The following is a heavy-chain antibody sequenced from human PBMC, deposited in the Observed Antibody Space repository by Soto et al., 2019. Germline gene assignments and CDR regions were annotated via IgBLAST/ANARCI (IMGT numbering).Heavy chain of an antibody. D-gene: IGHD2-15*01. J-gene: IGHJ4*02. CDR3: ARDSARIVGPPYYFDY. CDR1: GFTFSSYW. CDR2: IKQVGSVK. Sequence: EVQLVEYGGGLVQPGGSLRLYCAASGFTFSSYWMSWVCQAPGTGLEWVANIKQVGSVKYDVYSVKGRFTISRDNAKNSLYLQMNGLRAEDTAVYYCARDSARIVGPPYYFDYWGQGTMVTVSS. V-gene: IGHV3-7*01.